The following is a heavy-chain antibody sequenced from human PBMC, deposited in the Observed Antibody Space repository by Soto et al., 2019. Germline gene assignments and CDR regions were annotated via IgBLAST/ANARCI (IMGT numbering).Heavy chain of an antibody. CDR2: ISGSGGST. J-gene: IGHJ4*02. CDR1: GFTFSSYA. V-gene: IGHV3-23*01. CDR3: AKLHIAAAEPHYFDY. D-gene: IGHD6-13*01. Sequence: AGGSLRLSCAASGFTFSSYAMSWVRQAPGKGLEWVSAISGSGGSTYYADSVKGRFTISRDNSNNTLYLQMNSLRAEDTALYYCAKLHIAAAEPHYFDYWGQAILVNVSS.